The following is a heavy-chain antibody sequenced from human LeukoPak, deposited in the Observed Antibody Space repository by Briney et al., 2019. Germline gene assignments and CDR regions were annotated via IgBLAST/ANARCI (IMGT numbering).Heavy chain of an antibody. Sequence: PGGSLRLSCAASGFTFSSYGMHWVRQAPGKGLEWVAFIRYDGSNKYYADSVKGRFTVSRDNSKNTLYLQMNSLRAEDTAVYYCAKDLTGTDAFDIWGQGTMVTVSS. CDR3: AKDLTGTDAFDI. J-gene: IGHJ3*02. CDR1: GFTFSSYG. D-gene: IGHD1-20*01. V-gene: IGHV3-30*02. CDR2: IRYDGSNK.